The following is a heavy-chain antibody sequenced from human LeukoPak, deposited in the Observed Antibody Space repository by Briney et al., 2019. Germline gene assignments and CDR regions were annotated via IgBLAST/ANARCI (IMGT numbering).Heavy chain of an antibody. CDR3: ARNQNPDLVVVPAAKHNYYYYYGMDV. D-gene: IGHD2-2*01. CDR1: GFTFSSYW. CDR2: IKQDGSEK. J-gene: IGHJ6*02. Sequence: GGSLRLSCAASGFTFSSYWMSWVRQAPGKGLEWVANIKQDGSEKYYVDSVKGRFTISRDNAKNSLYLQMNSLRAEDTAVYYCARNQNPDLVVVPAAKHNYYYYYGMDVWGQGTTVTVSS. V-gene: IGHV3-7*01.